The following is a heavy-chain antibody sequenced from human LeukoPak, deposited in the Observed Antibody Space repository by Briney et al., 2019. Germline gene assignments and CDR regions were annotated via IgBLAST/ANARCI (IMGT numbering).Heavy chain of an antibody. CDR1: GYTLTELS. CDR2: FDPEDGET. Sequence: ASVKVSCKVSGYTLTELSMHWVRQAPGKGLEWMGGFDPEDGETIYAQKFQGRVTMTEDTSTDTAYMELSSLRSEDTAVYYCATSGKADGYLTPYYFDYWGQGTLVTVSS. J-gene: IGHJ4*02. V-gene: IGHV1-24*01. CDR3: ATSGKADGYLTPYYFDY. D-gene: IGHD5-24*01.